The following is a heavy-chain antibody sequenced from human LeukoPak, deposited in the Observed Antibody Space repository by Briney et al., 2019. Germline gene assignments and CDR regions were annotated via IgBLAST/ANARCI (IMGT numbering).Heavy chain of an antibody. J-gene: IGHJ5*02. CDR1: GGSISSYY. CDR3: AGDPFVEMATARPP. V-gene: IGHV4-59*08. D-gene: IGHD5-24*01. CDR2: IYYSGST. Sequence: SETLSLTCTVSGGSISSYYWSWIRQPPGKGLEWIGCIYYSGSTNYNPSLKSRVTISVDTSKNQFSLKLSSVTAADTAVYYCAGDPFVEMATARPPWGQGTLVTVSS.